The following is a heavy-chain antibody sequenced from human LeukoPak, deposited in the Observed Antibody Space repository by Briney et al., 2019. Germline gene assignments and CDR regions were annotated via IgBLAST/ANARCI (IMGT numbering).Heavy chain of an antibody. D-gene: IGHD4-23*01. CDR2: ISYDGSNK. CDR3: AKDPNDYGGNVF. J-gene: IGHJ4*02. V-gene: IGHV3-30*18. CDR1: GFTFSSYD. Sequence: GGSLRLSCAASGFTFSSYDMHGVRQAPGKGLEWVAVISYDGSNKYYADSLKGRFTISRDNSKNTLFLQMNSLRAEDTAVYYCAKDPNDYGGNVFWGQGTLLTVSS.